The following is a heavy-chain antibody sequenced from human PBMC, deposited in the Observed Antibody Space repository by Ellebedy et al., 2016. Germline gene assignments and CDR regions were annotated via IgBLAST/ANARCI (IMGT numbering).Heavy chain of an antibody. CDR3: ARGTFDYYDSSAPGDY. V-gene: IGHV3-30-3*01. Sequence: GGSLRLSXAASGFTFSSYAMHWVRQAPGKGLEWVAVISYDGSNKYYADSVKGRFTISRDNSKNTLYLQMNSLRAEDTAVYYCARGTFDYYDSSAPGDYWGQGTLVTVSS. CDR2: ISYDGSNK. J-gene: IGHJ4*02. CDR1: GFTFSSYA. D-gene: IGHD3-22*01.